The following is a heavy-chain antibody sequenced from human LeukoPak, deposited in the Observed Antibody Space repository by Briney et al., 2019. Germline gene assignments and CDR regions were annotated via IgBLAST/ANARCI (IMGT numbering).Heavy chain of an antibody. V-gene: IGHV1-46*01. Sequence: ASVKVSCKASGYTFTSYYMHWVRQAPGQGLEWMGIINPSGGSTSYAQKFQGRVTMARDTTISTAFMELSRLTSDDTAMYYCAMADYSASPKFDYWGQGTLVTVSS. J-gene: IGHJ4*02. D-gene: IGHD4-11*01. CDR3: AMADYSASPKFDY. CDR1: GYTFTSYY. CDR2: INPSGGST.